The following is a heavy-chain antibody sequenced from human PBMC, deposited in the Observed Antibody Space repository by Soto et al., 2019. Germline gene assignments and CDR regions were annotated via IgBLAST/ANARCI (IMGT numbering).Heavy chain of an antibody. CDR3: ARVLDTTYDSSGYAFRY. CDR2: ISAYNGDT. D-gene: IGHD3-22*01. CDR1: GYTFTSYG. V-gene: IGHV1-18*01. J-gene: IGHJ4*02. Sequence: QVQLVQSGAEVKKPGASVKVSCKASGYTFTSYGISWVRQAPGQGLEWMGWISAYNGDTNYAQKLQGRVTMTTDTSTSTAYMELRSLRSDDTAVYYCARVLDTTYDSSGYAFRYWGEGILVTVSS.